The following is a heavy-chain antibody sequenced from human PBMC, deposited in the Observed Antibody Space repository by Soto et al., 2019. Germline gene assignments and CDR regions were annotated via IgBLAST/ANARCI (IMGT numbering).Heavy chain of an antibody. Sequence: QVQLVQSGAEVKKPGASVKVSCKASGYTFTGYYMHWVRQAPGQGLEWMGWINPNSGGTNYAQKFQGWVTMTRDTSISTAYMELSRLGSDDTAVYYCARGSDYYDSSGYYFFDYWGQGTLVTVSS. CDR2: INPNSGGT. CDR3: ARGSDYYDSSGYYFFDY. V-gene: IGHV1-2*04. CDR1: GYTFTGYY. D-gene: IGHD3-22*01. J-gene: IGHJ4*02.